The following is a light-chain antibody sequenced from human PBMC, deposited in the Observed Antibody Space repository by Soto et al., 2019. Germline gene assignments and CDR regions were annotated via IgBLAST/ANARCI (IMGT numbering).Light chain of an antibody. CDR1: QNINNY. Sequence: DIQMTQSPSSLSASVGDRVTITCQASQNINNYLNWYQQKPGRAPKLLIYDASNLEAGVPSRLMRSGSGTDFTFTISRLQHEDIATYYCRQYENLPTFGQGTRLEIK. J-gene: IGKJ5*01. CDR2: DAS. CDR3: RQYENLPT. V-gene: IGKV1-33*01.